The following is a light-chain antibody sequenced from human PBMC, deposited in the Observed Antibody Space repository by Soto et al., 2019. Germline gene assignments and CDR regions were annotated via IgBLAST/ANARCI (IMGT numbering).Light chain of an antibody. J-gene: IGKJ2*01. CDR3: QEYNDRLLFT. Sequence: EIVMTQSPATLSVSPGERATLSCRASQSIKNNLIWYQQRPGQPPRLLIYGASTRATGIPARFSGSGSGTNFTLTISSLQSEDFALYYCQEYNDRLLFTFGQGTKLEIK. CDR2: GAS. V-gene: IGKV3-15*01. CDR1: QSIKNN.